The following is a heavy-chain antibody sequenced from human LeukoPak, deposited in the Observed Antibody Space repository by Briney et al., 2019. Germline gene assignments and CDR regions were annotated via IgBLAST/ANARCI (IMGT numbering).Heavy chain of an antibody. CDR2: INPSGGST. D-gene: IGHD3-22*01. CDR1: GYTFTSYY. J-gene: IGHJ4*02. CDR3: ARYYYDSSDYYPFDY. Sequence: GASVKVSCKASGYTFTSYYMHWVRQAPGQGLEWMGIINPSGGSTNYAQKFQGRVTITAGESTSTAYMELSSLRSEDTAVYYCARYYYDSSDYYPFDYWGQGTLVTVSS. V-gene: IGHV1-46*01.